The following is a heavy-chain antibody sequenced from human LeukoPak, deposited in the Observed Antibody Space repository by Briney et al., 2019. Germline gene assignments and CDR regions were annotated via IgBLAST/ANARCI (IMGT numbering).Heavy chain of an antibody. CDR3: AKDRAGTPWAD. J-gene: IGHJ4*02. V-gene: IGHV3-23*01. CDR2: ISGSGGST. D-gene: IGHD1-1*01. CDR1: GFTFSSYA. Sequence: GGSLRLTCAASGFTFSSYAMSWVRQAPGKGLEWVSAISGSGGSTYYADSVKGRFTISRDNSRDTIFLQMDSLRAGDTAIYYCAKDRAGTPWADWGQGTLVTVSS.